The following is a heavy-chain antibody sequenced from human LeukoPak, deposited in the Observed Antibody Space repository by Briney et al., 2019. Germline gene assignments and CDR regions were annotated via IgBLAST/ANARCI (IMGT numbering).Heavy chain of an antibody. CDR2: ISAYNGNT. D-gene: IGHD3-3*01. CDR1: GYTFTSYG. Sequence: GASAKVSCKASGYTFTSYGISWVRQAPGQGLEWMGWISAYNGNTNYAQKLQGRVTITADESTSTAYMELSSLRSEDTAVYYCARHRRGDFWSGYPLDWFDPWGQGTLVTVSS. CDR3: ARHRRGDFWSGYPLDWFDP. J-gene: IGHJ5*02. V-gene: IGHV1-18*01.